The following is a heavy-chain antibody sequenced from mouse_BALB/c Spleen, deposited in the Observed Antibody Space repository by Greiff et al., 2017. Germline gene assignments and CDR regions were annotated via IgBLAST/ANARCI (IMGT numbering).Heavy chain of an antibody. Sequence: EVQLVESGGGLVQPGGSRKLSCAASGFTFSSFGMHWVRQAPEKGLEWVAYISSGSSTIYYADTVKGRFTISRDNPKNTLFLQMTSLRSEDTAMYYCARGSSYAMDYWGQGTSVTVSS. V-gene: IGHV5-17*02. CDR1: GFTFSSFG. J-gene: IGHJ4*01. CDR2: ISSGSSTI. CDR3: ARGSSYAMDY. D-gene: IGHD1-1*01.